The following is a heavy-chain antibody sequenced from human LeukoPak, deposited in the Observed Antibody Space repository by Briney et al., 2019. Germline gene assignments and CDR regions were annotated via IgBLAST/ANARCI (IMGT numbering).Heavy chain of an antibody. Sequence: PSETLSLTCTVSGGSISSSSYYWGWIRQPPGKGLEWIGSIYYSGSTYYNPSLKSRVTISVDTSKNQFSLKLSSVTAADTAVYYCARSPLKATPFDYWGQGTLVTVSS. CDR2: IYYSGST. J-gene: IGHJ4*02. CDR3: ARSPLKATPFDY. V-gene: IGHV4-39*07. D-gene: IGHD2-15*01. CDR1: GGSISSSSYY.